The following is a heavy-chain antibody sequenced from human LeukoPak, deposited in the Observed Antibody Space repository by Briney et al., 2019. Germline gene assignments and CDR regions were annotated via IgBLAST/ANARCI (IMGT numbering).Heavy chain of an antibody. V-gene: IGHV4-4*07. CDR2: IYTSGST. Sequence: PSETLSLTCTASGGSISSYYWSWIRQPAGKGLEWIGRIYTSGSTNYNPSLKSRVTISVETSKNESSLKLRSVTAADTAVYYCARVTGYRIEDYFDYWGQGTLVTVSS. J-gene: IGHJ4*02. CDR1: GGSISSYY. CDR3: ARVTGYRIEDYFDY. D-gene: IGHD6-13*01.